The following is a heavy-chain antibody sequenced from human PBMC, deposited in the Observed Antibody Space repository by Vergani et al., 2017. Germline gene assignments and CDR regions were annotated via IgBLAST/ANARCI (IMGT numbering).Heavy chain of an antibody. D-gene: IGHD3-3*01. CDR1: GGTFSSYA. CDR2: IIPIFGTA. CDR3: ARDPRLLFGVVTNWFDP. Sequence: QVQLVQSGAEVKKPGSSVKVSCKASGGTFSSYAISWVRQAPGQGLEWMGRIIPIFGTANYAQKFQGRVTITADESTSTAYMELSSLRSEDTAVYYCARDPRLLFGVVTNWFDPWGQGTLVTVSS. V-gene: IGHV1-69*13. J-gene: IGHJ5*02.